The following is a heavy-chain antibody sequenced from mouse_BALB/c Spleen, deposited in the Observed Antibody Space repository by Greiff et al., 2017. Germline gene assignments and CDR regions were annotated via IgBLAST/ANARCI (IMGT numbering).Heavy chain of an antibody. CDR2: IWGDGGT. V-gene: IGHV2-6-7*01. D-gene: IGHD2-1*01. J-gene: IGHJ4*01. CDR1: GFSFTGYG. CDR3: ARDQDMGYGNYVYYAMDY. Sequence: QVQLKESGPGLVAPSQSLSITCTVSGFSFTGYGVNWVRQPPGKGLEWLGMIWGDGGTDYNSALKSRLSISKDNSKCQVFLKMNSLQTDDTARYYCARDQDMGYGNYVYYAMDYWGQGTSVTVSS.